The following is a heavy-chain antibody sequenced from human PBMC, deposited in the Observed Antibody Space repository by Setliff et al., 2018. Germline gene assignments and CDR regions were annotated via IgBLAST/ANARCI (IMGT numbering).Heavy chain of an antibody. CDR1: GGTFSSYA. D-gene: IGHD3-22*01. J-gene: IGHJ4*02. V-gene: IGHV1-18*01. CDR3: ATETGGSGYYY. CDR2: ISAYNGNT. Sequence: ASVKVSCKASGGTFSSYAISWVRQAPGQGLEWMGWISAYNGNTNYAQKLQGRVTMTTDTSTSTAYMELSSLRSEDTAVYYCATETGGSGYYYWGQGTLVTVSS.